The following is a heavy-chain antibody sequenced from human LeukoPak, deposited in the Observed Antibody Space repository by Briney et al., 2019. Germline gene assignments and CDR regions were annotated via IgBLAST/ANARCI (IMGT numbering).Heavy chain of an antibody. J-gene: IGHJ4*02. V-gene: IGHV1-2*02. CDR1: GYTFTAYY. CDR3: ARDRMGDCATTSCYLAF. Sequence: ASVKVSCKASGYTFTAYYLHWVRQAPGQGLDWMGWMNPNSGDTNYAQKFQGRVTMTRDTSITTAYMELSGLTSDDTAMYYCARDRMGDCATTSCYLAFWGQGALVTVSS. D-gene: IGHD2-2*01. CDR2: MNPNSGDT.